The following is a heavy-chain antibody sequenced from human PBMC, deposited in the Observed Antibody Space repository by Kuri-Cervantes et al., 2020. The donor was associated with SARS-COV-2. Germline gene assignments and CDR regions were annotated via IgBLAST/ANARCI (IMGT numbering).Heavy chain of an antibody. V-gene: IGHV3-30*03. CDR3: ARDPTAGRLRYFDWFSSGPSNYYGMDV. CDR1: GFTFSGYG. Sequence: GESLKISCVASGFTFSGYGMHWVRQAPGKGLEWVAVISYDGSARYYADSVKGRFTISRDNAKNSLYLQMDSLRAEDTAVYYCARDPTAGRLRYFDWFSSGPSNYYGMDVWGQGTTVTVSS. J-gene: IGHJ6*02. CDR2: ISYDGSAR. D-gene: IGHD3-9*01.